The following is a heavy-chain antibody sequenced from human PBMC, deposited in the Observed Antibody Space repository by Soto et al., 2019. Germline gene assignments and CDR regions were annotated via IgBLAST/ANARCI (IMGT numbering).Heavy chain of an antibody. J-gene: IGHJ5*02. CDR3: ASNSSGSPSWFDP. CDR1: GGSISSYY. V-gene: IGHV4-59*12. CDR2: IYYSGST. Sequence: SETLSLTCTVSGGSISSYYWSWIRQPPGKGLEWIGYIYYSGSTNYNPSLKSRVTISVDTSKNQFSLKLSSVTAADTAVYYCASNSSGSPSWFDPWGQGTLVTVSS. D-gene: IGHD3-10*01.